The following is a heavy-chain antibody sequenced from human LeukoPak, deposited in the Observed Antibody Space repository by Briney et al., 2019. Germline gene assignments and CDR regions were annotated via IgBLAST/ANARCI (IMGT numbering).Heavy chain of an antibody. D-gene: IGHD5-18*01. CDR1: GGSFSGYY. J-gene: IGHJ6*03. CDR3: ARERGRSYGSVPYYYYYMDV. CDR2: ITHSGST. V-gene: IGHV4-34*01. Sequence: SETLSLTCAVYGGSFSGYYWSWIRQPPGKGLEWIGEITHSGSTNYNPSLKSRVTISVDTSKNQFSLKLSSVTAADTAVYYCARERGRSYGSVPYYYYYMDVWGKGTTVTVSS.